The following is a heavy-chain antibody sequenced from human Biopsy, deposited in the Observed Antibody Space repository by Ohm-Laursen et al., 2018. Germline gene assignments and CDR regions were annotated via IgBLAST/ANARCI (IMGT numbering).Heavy chain of an antibody. CDR3: TRATNSTGWPYYYFYGMDI. V-gene: IGHV4-59*01. D-gene: IGHD2/OR15-2a*01. CDR2: VYYSGST. J-gene: IGHJ6*02. Sequence: SETLSLTCTVSGGSISSDWWSWIRKPPGKGKERMWFVYYSGSTTYNPSLRSRVTISVDTSMNQISLRLQSVTAADTAIYYCTRATNSTGWPYYYFYGMDIWGQGTTVTVSS. CDR1: GGSISSDW.